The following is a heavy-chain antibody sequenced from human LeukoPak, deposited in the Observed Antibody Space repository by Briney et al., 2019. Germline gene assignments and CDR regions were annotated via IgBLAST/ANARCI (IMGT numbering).Heavy chain of an antibody. J-gene: IGHJ4*02. Sequence: GGSLRLSCAASGFSFSRYWMHWVPQAPGEELMWVSRINSDGSSTWYADSVKGRFTISRDNARNTLSLQMSSLGVEDTALYYSARDRDGMGTTMDLWGQGTQVIVSS. CDR3: ARDRDGMGTTMDL. D-gene: IGHD1-1*01. CDR1: GFSFSRYW. CDR2: INSDGSST. V-gene: IGHV3-74*01.